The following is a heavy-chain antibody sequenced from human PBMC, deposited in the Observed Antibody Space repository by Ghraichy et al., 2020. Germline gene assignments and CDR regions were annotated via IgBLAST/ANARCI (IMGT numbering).Heavy chain of an antibody. CDR3: ARTMGSRPSEYYLPY. Sequence: SETLSLTCAVYGGSFSDYYWSWIRQPPGKGLEWIGEINHSGTTSYNPSLKSRVTVSVDTSKNQFSLRLSSVTAADTAIYYCARTMGSRPSEYYLPYWGQGTLVTVAS. CDR1: GGSFSDYY. D-gene: IGHD3-10*01. J-gene: IGHJ4*02. CDR2: INHSGTT. V-gene: IGHV4-34*01.